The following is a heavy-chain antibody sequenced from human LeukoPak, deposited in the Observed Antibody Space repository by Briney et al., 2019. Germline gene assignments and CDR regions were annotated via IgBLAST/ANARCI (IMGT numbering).Heavy chain of an antibody. CDR2: IYPGDSNT. CDR3: ARLAISSIWSVYFDY. D-gene: IGHD6-13*01. J-gene: IGHJ4*02. V-gene: IGHV5-51*01. Sequence: GESLKISCKGSGYSFASYWIGWVRQMPGKGLEWMGIIYPGDSNTRYSPSFQGQVTISADKSISTAYLQWSGLKASDTAMYYCARLAISSIWSVYFDYWGQGTLVTVSS. CDR1: GYSFASYW.